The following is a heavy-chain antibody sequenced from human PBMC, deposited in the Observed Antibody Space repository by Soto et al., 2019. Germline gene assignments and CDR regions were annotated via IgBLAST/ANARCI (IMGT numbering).Heavy chain of an antibody. J-gene: IGHJ6*03. CDR3: AREYQLLPYYYYYYMDV. CDR2: MNPNSGNT. CDR1: GYTFTSYD. D-gene: IGHD2-2*01. Sequence: ASVKVSCKASGYTFTSYDINWVRQATGQGLEWMGWMNPNSGNTGYAQKFQGRVTMTRNTSISTAYMELSSLRSEDTAVYYCAREYQLLPYYYYYYMDVWGKGTTVTVSS. V-gene: IGHV1-8*01.